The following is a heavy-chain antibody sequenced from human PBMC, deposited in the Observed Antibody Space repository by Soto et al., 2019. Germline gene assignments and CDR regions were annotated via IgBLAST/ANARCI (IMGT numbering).Heavy chain of an antibody. D-gene: IGHD1-26*01. CDR3: ARDQNIVGATIWVY. CDR1: GYTFTSYG. CDR2: ISAYNGNT. J-gene: IGHJ4*02. V-gene: IGHV1-18*04. Sequence: ASVKVSCKASGYTFTSYGISWVRQAPGQGPEWMGWISAYNGNTNYAQKLQGRVTMTTDTSTSTAYMELRSLRSDDTAVYYCARDQNIVGATIWVYWGQGTLVTVSS.